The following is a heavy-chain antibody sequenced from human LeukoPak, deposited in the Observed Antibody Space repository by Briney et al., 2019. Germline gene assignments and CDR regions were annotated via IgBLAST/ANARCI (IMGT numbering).Heavy chain of an antibody. D-gene: IGHD4-23*01. J-gene: IGHJ6*02. Sequence: PSETLSLTCTVSGGSISSYYWSWIRQPPGEGLEWIGYIYYSGSTNYNPSLKSRVTISVGTSKNQFSLKLSSVTAADTAVYYCARDQEYGGYYGMDVWGQGTTVTVSS. CDR1: GGSISSYY. CDR2: IYYSGST. V-gene: IGHV4-59*12. CDR3: ARDQEYGGYYGMDV.